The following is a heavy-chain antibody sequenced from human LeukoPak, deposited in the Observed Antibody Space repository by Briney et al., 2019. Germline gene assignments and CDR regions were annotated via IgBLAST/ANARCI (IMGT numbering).Heavy chain of an antibody. CDR3: AHLYFYNSGGFSRAFDN. CDR1: GFPLTTNGVG. V-gene: IGHV2-5*02. J-gene: IGHJ4*02. CDR2: IYWDDEK. Sequence: GPTLVKPTQTLTLTCTFSGFPLTTNGVGVGWIRQPPGKALEGLALIYWDDEKRYSPSLRTRLTITKDTSKSQVVLTLANVDPVDTATYYCAHLYFYNSGGFSRAFDNWGQGTLVTVSS. D-gene: IGHD3-22*01.